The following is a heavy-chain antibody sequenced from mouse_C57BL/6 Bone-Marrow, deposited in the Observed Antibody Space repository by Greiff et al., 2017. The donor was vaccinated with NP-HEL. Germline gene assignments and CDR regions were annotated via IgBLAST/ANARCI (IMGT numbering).Heavy chain of an antibody. J-gene: IGHJ2*01. CDR2: IHPNSGST. V-gene: IGHV1-64*01. CDR1: GYTFTSYW. CDR3: ARSRDYYGSREFDY. D-gene: IGHD1-1*01. Sequence: VKLQQPGAELVKPGASVKLSCKASGYTFTSYWMHWVKQRPGQGLEWIGMIHPNSGSTNYNEKFKSKATLTVDKSSSTAYMQLSSLTSEDSAVYYCARSRDYYGSREFDYWGQGTTLTVSS.